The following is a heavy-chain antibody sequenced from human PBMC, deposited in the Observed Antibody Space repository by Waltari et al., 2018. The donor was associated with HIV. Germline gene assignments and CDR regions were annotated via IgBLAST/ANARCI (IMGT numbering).Heavy chain of an antibody. CDR3: ARTDRGVNGQEFDY. V-gene: IGHV1-8*01. CDR1: GYTFSTYD. J-gene: IGHJ4*02. CDR2: RNPNRGAT. D-gene: IGHD3-10*01. Sequence: QVQLVQSGAEVKKPGASVRVSCKASGYTFSTYDMNWVRQASGQGLAWMGWRNPNRGATGYAQKFQGRVSMTRSTSIRTAYMELSSLTSEDTAVYYCARTDRGVNGQEFDYWGQGTLVTVSS.